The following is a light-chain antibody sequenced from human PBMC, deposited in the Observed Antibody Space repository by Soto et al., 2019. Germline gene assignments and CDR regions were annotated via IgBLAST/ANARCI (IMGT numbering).Light chain of an antibody. Sequence: IVMTHSPATLSVSPGERATLSCRASQSVSNNLAWYQQKPGQAPRLLLYGALTRATGIPARFSGSGSGTEFNLTISSLQSEDFAVYYCQQYYNWPPWTFGQGTKVEI. CDR3: QQYYNWPPWT. J-gene: IGKJ1*01. CDR1: QSVSNN. CDR2: GAL. V-gene: IGKV3-15*01.